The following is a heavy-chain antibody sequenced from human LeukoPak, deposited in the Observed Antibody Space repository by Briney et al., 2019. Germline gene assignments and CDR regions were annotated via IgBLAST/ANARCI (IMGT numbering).Heavy chain of an antibody. Sequence: GGSLRLSCAAFGFIVSGDFMSWVRQAPGKGLEWVSVIYSDGSTYYADSVKGRFTISRDNSKNTLDLQMTGLRAEDTAVYYCARERGRGRDSPWFDYWGQGTLVTVSS. D-gene: IGHD1-26*01. V-gene: IGHV3-53*01. CDR2: IYSDGST. J-gene: IGHJ4*02. CDR3: ARERGRGRDSPWFDY. CDR1: GFIVSGDF.